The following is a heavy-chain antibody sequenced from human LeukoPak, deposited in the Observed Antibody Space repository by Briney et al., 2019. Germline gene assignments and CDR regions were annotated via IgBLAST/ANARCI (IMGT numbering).Heavy chain of an antibody. CDR2: ISAYNGNT. V-gene: IGHV1-18*01. Sequence: GASVKVSCKASGYTFTSYGISWVRQAPGQGLEWMGWISAYNGNTNYAQKLQGRVTMTTDTSTSTAYMELRSLRSDDTAVYYCASWYYYDSSGSYYFGYWGQGTLVTVSS. J-gene: IGHJ4*02. CDR3: ASWYYYDSSGSYYFGY. D-gene: IGHD3-22*01. CDR1: GYTFTSYG.